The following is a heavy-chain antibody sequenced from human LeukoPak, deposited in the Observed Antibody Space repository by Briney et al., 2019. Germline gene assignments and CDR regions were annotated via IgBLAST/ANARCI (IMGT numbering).Heavy chain of an antibody. D-gene: IGHD3-22*01. J-gene: IGHJ2*01. CDR3: AKERGRSWLLPDWYFDV. Sequence: SGGSLRLSCAASGFSFRNYAMSWVRQAPGKGLEWVSTVTSSADATHYADSVKGRFTISRDNSKNTLYLQMNSLRVDDTAMYYCAKERGRSWLLPDWYFDVWGRGTLVSVSS. CDR2: VTSSADAT. V-gene: IGHV3-23*01. CDR1: GFSFRNYA.